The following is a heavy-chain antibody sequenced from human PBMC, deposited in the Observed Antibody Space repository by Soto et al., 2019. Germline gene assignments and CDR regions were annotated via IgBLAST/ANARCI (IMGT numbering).Heavy chain of an antibody. D-gene: IGHD3-22*01. CDR2: MSRNGDNT. J-gene: IGHJ4*02. Sequence: PGESLKISCAASGFTFSIYAMTWVRQAPGKGLEWVSSMSRNGDNTYYADSVKGRFTISRDNSKNTLYLQMNSLRAEDTAIYYCAKDESNSNPLYYFDFWGLGTLVTAPQ. CDR3: AKDESNSNPLYYFDF. CDR1: GFTFSIYA. V-gene: IGHV3-23*01.